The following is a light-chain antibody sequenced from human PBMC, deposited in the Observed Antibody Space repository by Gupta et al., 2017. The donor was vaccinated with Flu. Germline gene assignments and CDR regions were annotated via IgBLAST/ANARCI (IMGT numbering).Light chain of an antibody. V-gene: IGLV1-44*01. Sequence: QSVLTQPPSASGTPGQRVTISCSGSSSNIGSNTVTWYQQPPGTAPKLLIYSNNPRLSGVPDRFSGSKSGTSASLAIIWLQAEDEADYYCAASDASRNGSVFGGGTKLTVL. J-gene: IGLJ7*01. CDR1: SSNIGSNT. CDR3: AASDASRNGSV. CDR2: SNN.